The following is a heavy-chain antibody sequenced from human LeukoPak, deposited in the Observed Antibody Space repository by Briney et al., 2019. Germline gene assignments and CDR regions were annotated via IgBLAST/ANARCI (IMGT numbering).Heavy chain of an antibody. D-gene: IGHD4-11*01. Sequence: SETLSLTCTVSGYSISSGFYWGWIRQPPGKGREGIGTIYYSGSTYYKRSLKSRVTISVDTSKNPFSLKLSSVTAADTAVYYCARDHQLYSNFYWGQGTLVTVSS. CDR3: ARDHQLYSNFY. CDR1: GYSISSGFY. CDR2: IYYSGST. V-gene: IGHV4-38-2*02. J-gene: IGHJ4*02.